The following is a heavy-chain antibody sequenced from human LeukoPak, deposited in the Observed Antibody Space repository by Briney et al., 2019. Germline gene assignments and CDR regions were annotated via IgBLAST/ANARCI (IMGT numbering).Heavy chain of an antibody. D-gene: IGHD1-26*01. CDR3: TRQWEQEDY. CDR2: IRSKANSYAI. Sequence: PGGSLRLSCAASGFTFSGSAMHWVRQASGKGLEWVGRIRSKANSYAIAYAASVKGRFIISRDDTKNTAYLQMNSLKTEDTAVYYCTRQWEQEDYWGQGTLVTVSS. J-gene: IGHJ4*02. CDR1: GFTFSGSA. V-gene: IGHV3-73*01.